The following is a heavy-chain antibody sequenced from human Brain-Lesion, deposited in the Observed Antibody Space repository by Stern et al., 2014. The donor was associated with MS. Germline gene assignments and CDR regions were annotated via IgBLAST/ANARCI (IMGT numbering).Heavy chain of an antibody. CDR3: ARDQRGITIFGVVTDYYYLGMDV. V-gene: IGHV1-2*02. CDR2: INPNTGGP. D-gene: IGHD3-3*01. Sequence: QVQLVQSGAEVKKPGASVKVSCKTSGYIFTGYYIHWVRQAPGQGLEWMAWINPNTGGPKYAQKFQGRVTMSRDTSISTAYVELSSLTSDGTAVYYCARDQRGITIFGVVTDYYYLGMDVWGQGTTVTVSS. J-gene: IGHJ6*02. CDR1: GYIFTGYY.